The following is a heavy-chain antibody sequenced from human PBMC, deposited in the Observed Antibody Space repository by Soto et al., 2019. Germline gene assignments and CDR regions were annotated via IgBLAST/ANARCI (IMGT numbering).Heavy chain of an antibody. CDR3: ARCPPRLLWFGDFDY. J-gene: IGHJ4*02. Sequence: SETLSLTCTVSGGSISSGDYYWSWIRQPPGKGLEWIGYIYYSGSTYYNPSLKSRVTISVDTSKNQFSLKLSSVTAADTAVFYCARCPPRLLWFGDFDYWGQGTLVTVSS. CDR2: IYYSGST. CDR1: GGSISSGDYY. D-gene: IGHD3-10*01. V-gene: IGHV4-30-4*01.